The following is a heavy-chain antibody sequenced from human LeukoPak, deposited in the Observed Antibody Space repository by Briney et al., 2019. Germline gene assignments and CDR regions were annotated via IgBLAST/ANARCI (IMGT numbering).Heavy chain of an antibody. CDR1: GFTFSSYS. J-gene: IGHJ4*02. CDR3: ARDRDYAFDY. V-gene: IGHV3-21*01. CDR2: ISGSSSYI. D-gene: IGHD4-17*01. Sequence: GGSLRLSCAASGFTFSSYSMNWVRQAPGKGLEWVSFISGSSSYIYYADSVKGRFTISRDNAKNSLYLQMNSLRAEDTAVYYCARDRDYAFDYWGQGIRVTVSS.